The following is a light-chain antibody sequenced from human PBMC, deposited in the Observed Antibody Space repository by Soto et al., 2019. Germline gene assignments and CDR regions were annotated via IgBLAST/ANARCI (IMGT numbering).Light chain of an antibody. CDR2: AAS. CDR1: QGISSW. J-gene: IGKJ2*01. V-gene: IGKV1D-16*01. CDR3: QQYNTYPPT. Sequence: DLQMTQSPSSLSASVGDRVTITCRASQGISSWLAWYQQRPEEAPKSLIYAASSLQSGVPSRFSGSGSGTDFTLTISSLQPEDFATYYCQQYNTYPPTFGQGTKLEIK.